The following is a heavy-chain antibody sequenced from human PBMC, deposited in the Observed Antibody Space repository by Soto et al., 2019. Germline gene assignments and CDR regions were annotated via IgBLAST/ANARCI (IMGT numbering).Heavy chain of an antibody. CDR1: GGTFSSYT. Sequence: QVQLVQSGAEVKKPGSSVKVSCKASGGTFSSYTISWVRQAPGQGLEWMGRIIPILGIANYAQKFQGRDTITADKSTSTAYMELSSLRSEDTAVYYCAIQLGYCSSTSCYDDYWGQGTLVTVSS. J-gene: IGHJ4*02. D-gene: IGHD2-2*01. CDR2: IIPILGIA. CDR3: AIQLGYCSSTSCYDDY. V-gene: IGHV1-69*02.